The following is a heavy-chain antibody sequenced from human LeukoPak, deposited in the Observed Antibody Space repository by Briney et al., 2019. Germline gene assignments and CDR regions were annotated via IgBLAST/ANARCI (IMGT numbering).Heavy chain of an antibody. CDR3: HGLSIVRGVIQDY. CDR2: IYHSGST. D-gene: IGHD3-10*01. Sequence: SETLSLTCAVSGYSISSGYYWGWIRQPPGKGLEWIGSIYHSGSTYYNPSLKSRVTISVDTSKNQFSLKLSSVTAADTAVYYCHGLSIVRGVIQDYWGQGTLVTVSS. V-gene: IGHV4-38-2*01. J-gene: IGHJ4*02. CDR1: GYSISSGYY.